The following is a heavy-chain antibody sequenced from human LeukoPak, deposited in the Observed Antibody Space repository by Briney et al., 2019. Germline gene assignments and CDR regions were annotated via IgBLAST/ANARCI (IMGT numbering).Heavy chain of an antibody. CDR1: GFTFDDYA. V-gene: IGHV3-9*01. J-gene: IGHJ6*02. CDR3: AKDTRYSYGYGMDV. CDR2: ITWNSGST. D-gene: IGHD5-18*01. Sequence: GGSLRLSCAASGFTFDDYAMNWVRQAPGKGLEWVSGITWNSGSTGYADSVKGRLTISRDNAKNSLYLQMNSLRAEDTTLYYCAKDTRYSYGYGMDVWGQGTTVTVSS.